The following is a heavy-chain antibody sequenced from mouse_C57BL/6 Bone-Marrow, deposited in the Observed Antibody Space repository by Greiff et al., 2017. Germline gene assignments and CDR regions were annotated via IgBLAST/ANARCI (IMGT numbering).Heavy chain of an antibody. V-gene: IGHV1-76*01. CDR2: IYPGSGNT. Sequence: QVQLKESGAELVRPGASVKLSCKASGYTFTDYYINWVKQRPGQGLEWIARIYPGSGNTYYNEKFKGKATLTAEKSSSTAYMQLSSLTSEDSAVYFCARCTTVEGLYYFDYWGQGTTLTVSS. CDR3: ARCTTVEGLYYFDY. CDR1: GYTFTDYY. J-gene: IGHJ2*01. D-gene: IGHD1-1*01.